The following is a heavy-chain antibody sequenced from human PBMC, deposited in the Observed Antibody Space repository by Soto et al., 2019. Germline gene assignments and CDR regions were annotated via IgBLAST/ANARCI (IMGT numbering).Heavy chain of an antibody. Sequence: EVQLLESGGGVVQPGGSLRLSCAASGFTFSRYAMSWVRQAPGKGLEWVSVIAGSGASTDYADSVKGRFTISRDNSKNTLSLQMNSLRAEDTAVYYCAKGRYMVTDYFDFWGQGTLLTVSS. CDR2: IAGSGAST. CDR3: AKGRYMVTDYFDF. J-gene: IGHJ4*02. V-gene: IGHV3-23*01. D-gene: IGHD2-21*02. CDR1: GFTFSRYA.